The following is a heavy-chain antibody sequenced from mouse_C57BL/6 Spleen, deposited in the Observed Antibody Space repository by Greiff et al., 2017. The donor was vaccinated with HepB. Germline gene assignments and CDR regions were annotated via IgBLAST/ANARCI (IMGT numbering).Heavy chain of an antibody. V-gene: IGHV2-5*01. CDR3: AKNEARGTVVAGAMDY. J-gene: IGHJ4*01. Sequence: VKLVESGPGLVQPSQSLSITCTVSGFSLTSYGVHWVRQSPGKGLEWLGVIWRGGSTDYNAAFMSRLSITKDNSKSQVFFKMNSLQADDTAIYYCAKNEARGTVVAGAMDYWGQGTSVTVSS. CDR2: IWRGGST. CDR1: GFSLTSYG. D-gene: IGHD1-1*01.